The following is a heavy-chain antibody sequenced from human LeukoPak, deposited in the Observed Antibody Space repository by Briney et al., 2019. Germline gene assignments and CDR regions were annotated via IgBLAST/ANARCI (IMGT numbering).Heavy chain of an antibody. CDR2: IWYDGSNK. Sequence: GGSLSLSCAASGFTFSSYGMHWVRQAPGKGLEWVAVIWYDGSNKYYADSVKGRFTISRDNAKNTLYLQMNSLRAEDTAVYYCARYGPAYCGGDCLTPLYWYFDLWGRGTLVTVSS. CDR1: GFTFSSYG. D-gene: IGHD2-21*02. CDR3: ARYGPAYCGGDCLTPLYWYFDL. J-gene: IGHJ2*01. V-gene: IGHV3-33*01.